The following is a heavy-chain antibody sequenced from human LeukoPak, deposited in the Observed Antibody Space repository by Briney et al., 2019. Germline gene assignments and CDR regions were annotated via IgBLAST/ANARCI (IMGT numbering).Heavy chain of an antibody. Sequence: VRSLRLSCAASGFTFSAYGMSGVGQSPGQGLEWVSGISANGSITFYARSVRGRLTISRDNAKKSLYLQMNSLRAEDTAVYYCARGSGSYSFEALRIWGQGTMVTVSS. J-gene: IGHJ3*02. D-gene: IGHD1-26*01. CDR2: ISANGSIT. CDR3: ARGSGSYSFEALRI. CDR1: GFTFSAYG. V-gene: IGHV3-23*01.